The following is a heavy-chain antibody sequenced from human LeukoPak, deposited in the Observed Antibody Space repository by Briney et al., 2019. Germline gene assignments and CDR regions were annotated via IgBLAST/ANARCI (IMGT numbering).Heavy chain of an antibody. CDR1: GFTFSSYA. CDR3: ARARCSSTSCYEYNWFDP. V-gene: IGHV3-23*01. J-gene: IGHJ5*02. Sequence: GGSLRLSCAASGFTFSSYAMSWVRQAPGKGLEWVSAISGSGGSTYYADSVKGRFTISRDNSKNTLYLQMNSLRAEDTAVYYCARARCSSTSCYEYNWFDPWGQGTLVTVSS. D-gene: IGHD2-2*01. CDR2: ISGSGGST.